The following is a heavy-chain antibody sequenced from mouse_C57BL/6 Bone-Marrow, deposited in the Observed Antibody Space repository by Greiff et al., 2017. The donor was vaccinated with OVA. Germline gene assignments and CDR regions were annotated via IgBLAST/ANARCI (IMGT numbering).Heavy chain of an antibody. J-gene: IGHJ3*01. V-gene: IGHV5-17*01. CDR3: AEYDYDGAWFAY. CDR2: ISSGSSTI. D-gene: IGHD2-4*01. Sequence: EVKLMESGGGLVKPGGSLKLSCAASGFTFSDYGMHWVRQAPEKGLEWVAYISSGSSTIYYADTVKGRFTISRDNAKNTLFLQMTSLRSEDTAMYYCAEYDYDGAWFAYWGQGTLVTVSA. CDR1: GFTFSDYG.